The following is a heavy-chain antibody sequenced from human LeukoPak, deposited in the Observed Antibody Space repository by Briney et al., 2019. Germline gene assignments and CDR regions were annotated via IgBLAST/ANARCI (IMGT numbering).Heavy chain of an antibody. V-gene: IGHV3-11*01. D-gene: IGHD2-2*01. CDR1: GFTFSDYY. Sequence: GGSLRLSCAASGFTFSDYYMSWIRQAPGKGLEWVSYISSGGSTIYYADSVKGRFTISRDNAKNSLYLQMNSLRAEDTAVYYCARDYRPIVVVPAAIPIYGMDVWGQGTTVTVSS. CDR3: ARDYRPIVVVPAAIPIYGMDV. CDR2: ISSGGSTI. J-gene: IGHJ6*02.